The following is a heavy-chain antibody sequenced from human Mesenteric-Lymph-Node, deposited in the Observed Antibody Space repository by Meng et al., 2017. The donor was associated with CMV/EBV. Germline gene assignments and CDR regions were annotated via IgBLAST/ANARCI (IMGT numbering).Heavy chain of an antibody. D-gene: IGHD6-13*01. CDR2: IIPDGGNT. Sequence: ASVKVSCKTSGHTFTNYYIHWVRQAPGQGLEWMGIIIPDGGNTSYAQKFQGRVSMTRDTSTNTVYMELSSLRSEDTAVYYCARSSSWSFDYWGQGTLVTVSS. CDR3: ARSSSWSFDY. V-gene: IGHV1-46*01. CDR1: GHTFTNYY. J-gene: IGHJ4*02.